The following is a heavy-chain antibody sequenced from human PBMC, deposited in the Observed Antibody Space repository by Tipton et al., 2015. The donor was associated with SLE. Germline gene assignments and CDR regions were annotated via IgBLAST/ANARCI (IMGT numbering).Heavy chain of an antibody. D-gene: IGHD1-1*01. CDR1: GFTFTTYW. J-gene: IGHJ3*02. CDR3: ARNPYKAFDI. Sequence: SLRLSCSASGFTFTTYWMSWVRQAPGKGLEWVANIKQDGSEKYYVDSVKGRFTISRDNAKNSLYLQMNSLRAEDTAVYYCARNPYKAFDIWGQGTMVTVSS. CDR2: IKQDGSEK. V-gene: IGHV3-7*01.